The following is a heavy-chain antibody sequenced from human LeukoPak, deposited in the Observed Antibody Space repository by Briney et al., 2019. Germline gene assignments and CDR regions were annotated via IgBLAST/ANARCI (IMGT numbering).Heavy chain of an antibody. V-gene: IGHV1-2*02. J-gene: IGHJ5*02. D-gene: IGHD3-22*01. Sequence: ASVKVSCKASGYTFTGYYMHWVRQAPGQGLEWMGWINPNSGGTNYAQKFQGRVTMTRDTSISTAYMELSRLRSDDTAVYYRARGGYYYDSSGYYYDRETNWFDPWGQGTLVTVSS. CDR3: ARGGYYYDSSGYYYDRETNWFDP. CDR1: GYTFTGYY. CDR2: INPNSGGT.